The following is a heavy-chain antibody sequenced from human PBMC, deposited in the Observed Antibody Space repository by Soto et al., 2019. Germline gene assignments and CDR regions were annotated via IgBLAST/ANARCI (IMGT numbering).Heavy chain of an antibody. V-gene: IGHV4-59*01. CDR2: IYYSGST. D-gene: IGHD3-10*01. CDR1: GGSISSYY. J-gene: IGHJ2*01. Sequence: PSETLSLTCTVSGGSISSYYWSWIRQPPGKGLEWIGYIYYSGSTNYNPSLKSRVTISVDTSKNQFSLKLSSVTAADTAVYYCARLNPDYYGSGSYTLLGYFDLWGRGTLVTSPQ. CDR3: ARLNPDYYGSGSYTLLGYFDL.